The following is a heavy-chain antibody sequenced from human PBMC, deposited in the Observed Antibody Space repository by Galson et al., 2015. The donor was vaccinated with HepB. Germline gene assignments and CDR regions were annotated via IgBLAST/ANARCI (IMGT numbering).Heavy chain of an antibody. V-gene: IGHV3-30*18. CDR2: ISYDGTNK. J-gene: IGHJ4*02. D-gene: IGHD3-3*01. Sequence: SLRLSCAASGFTFSSYGMHWVRQAPGKGLEWVAVISYDGTNKYYADSVKGRFTISRDNTKNTLYLQMSGLRAEDTAVYYCAKDLFPHYDFWSGYCDYWGQGTLVTVSS. CDR1: GFTFSSYG. CDR3: AKDLFPHYDFWSGYCDY.